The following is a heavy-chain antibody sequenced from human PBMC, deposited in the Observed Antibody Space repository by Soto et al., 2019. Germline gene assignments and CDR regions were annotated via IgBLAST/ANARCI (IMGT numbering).Heavy chain of an antibody. Sequence: PSETMSLTCAVYGGSFSGYYWSWIRQPPGKGLEWIGEINHSGSTNYNPSLKSRVTISVDTSKNQFSLKLSSVTAADTAVYYCARAPNLYSSSWFFDYWGQGTLVTVSS. J-gene: IGHJ4*02. CDR3: ARAPNLYSSSWFFDY. V-gene: IGHV4-34*01. CDR1: GGSFSGYY. CDR2: INHSGST. D-gene: IGHD6-13*01.